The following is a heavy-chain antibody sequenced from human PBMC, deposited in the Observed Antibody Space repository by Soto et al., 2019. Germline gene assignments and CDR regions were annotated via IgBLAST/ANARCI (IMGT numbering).Heavy chain of an antibody. J-gene: IGHJ6*02. D-gene: IGHD4-4*01. CDR1: GYFFTSYA. CDR3: ARDGMATVDHYFYGMDV. CDR2: ISANDGET. V-gene: IGHV1-18*01. Sequence: QIHLVQSGGEVKKTGASVRVSCKASGYFFTSYAIGSVRQAPGQGLEWMGWISANDGETYYAPKLQDRLTMTTDTSTSTAYMELRSLRSDDTAVYYCARDGMATVDHYFYGMDVWGQGTTVIVSS.